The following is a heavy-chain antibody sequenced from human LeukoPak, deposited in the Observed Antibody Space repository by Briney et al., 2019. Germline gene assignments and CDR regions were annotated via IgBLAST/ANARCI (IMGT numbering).Heavy chain of an antibody. V-gene: IGHV4-39*07. CDR3: ARQADHSSGWYPPLYYYYYMDV. CDR1: GGSISSSSYY. CDR2: IYYSGST. J-gene: IGHJ6*03. D-gene: IGHD6-19*01. Sequence: SETLSLTCTVSGGSISSSSYYWGWIRQPPGKGLEWIGSIYYSGSTYYNPSLKSRVTISVDTSKNQFSLKLSSVTAADTAVYYCARQADHSSGWYPPLYYYYYMDVWGKGTTVTVSS.